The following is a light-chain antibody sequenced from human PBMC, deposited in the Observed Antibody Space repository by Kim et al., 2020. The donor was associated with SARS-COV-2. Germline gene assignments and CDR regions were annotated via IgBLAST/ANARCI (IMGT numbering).Light chain of an antibody. CDR3: NSWDSSDNLRHVL. J-gene: IGLJ2*01. CDR1: SLRSYD. Sequence: GQTGRITCQGDSLRSYDASWYQQKPGQAPLLVIYANANRPSGIPDRFSGARSGNTASLTITGAQAEDEADYYCNSWDSSDNLRHVLFGGGTQLTVL. CDR2: ANA. V-gene: IGLV3-19*01.